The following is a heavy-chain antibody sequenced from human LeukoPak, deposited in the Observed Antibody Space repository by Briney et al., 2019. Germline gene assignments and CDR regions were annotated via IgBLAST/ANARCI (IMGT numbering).Heavy chain of an antibody. CDR1: GGSIRNYY. J-gene: IGHJ4*02. D-gene: IGHD2-21*01. CDR3: ARWHSHGRYFDY. CDR2: TSDSGNT. V-gene: IGHV4-59*01. Sequence: SETLSLTCTVSGGSIRNYYWNWIRQPPGKGLEWIGYTSDSGNTDYKPSLRSRVTISVDTSKNQFSLKLTSATAADTAVYYCARWHSHGRYFDYWGQGALVTVSS.